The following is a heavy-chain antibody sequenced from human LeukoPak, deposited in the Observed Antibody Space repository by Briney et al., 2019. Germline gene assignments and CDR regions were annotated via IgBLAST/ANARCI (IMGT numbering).Heavy chain of an antibody. CDR3: AQDTKVGAETMAYFQD. V-gene: IGHV3-23*01. J-gene: IGHJ1*01. CDR2: ISESGDKT. D-gene: IGHD1-26*01. CDR1: GFTFSDYP. Sequence: GGSLRLSCGAFGFTFSDYPMTWVRQAPGKGLEWVSLISESGDKTYYADSVKGRFTISRDNSKNTLSLQMNGLTVEDTAMYYCAQDTKVGAETMAYFQDWGQGTLVTVSS.